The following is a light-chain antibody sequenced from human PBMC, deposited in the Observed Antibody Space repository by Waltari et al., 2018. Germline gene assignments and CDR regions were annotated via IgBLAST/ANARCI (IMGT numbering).Light chain of an antibody. CDR1: NIGTKS. J-gene: IGLJ2*01. Sequence: SYVLTQTPSVSVAPRKTARITCGGDNIGTKSAHWYQQKPGQAPVLVIYDDRDRASGIPEGISGSNSGNTATLTISRVEAGDEADYYCQVWDSSSDPVIFGGGTKLTVL. CDR3: QVWDSSSDPVI. CDR2: DDR. V-gene: IGLV3-21*04.